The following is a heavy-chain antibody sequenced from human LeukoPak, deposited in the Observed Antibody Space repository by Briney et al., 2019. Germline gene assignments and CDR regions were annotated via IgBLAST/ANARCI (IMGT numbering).Heavy chain of an antibody. CDR2: ITSISSYI. CDR3: SRDYCSSTSCYYFDY. CDR1: GFTFSSYS. D-gene: IGHD2-2*01. Sequence: GGSLTLSCAASGFTFSSYSMNWVRQAPGKGLEWVASITSISSYIYYADSVKGRFTISRDNDKNSLYLQMNSLRAEDTAVYYCSRDYCSSTSCYYFDYWGQGTLVTVSS. J-gene: IGHJ4*02. V-gene: IGHV3-21*01.